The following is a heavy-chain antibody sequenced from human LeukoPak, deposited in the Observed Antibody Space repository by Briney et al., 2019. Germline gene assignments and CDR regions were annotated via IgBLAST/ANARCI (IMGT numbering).Heavy chain of an antibody. CDR3: AKWGDYDVLTGYYVSDY. D-gene: IGHD3-9*01. V-gene: IGHV3-23*01. CDR2: ITGSGGNT. J-gene: IGHJ4*02. Sequence: GGSLSLSCAASGFTFSNYAMSWVRQAPGKGLEWVSAITGSGGNTYYADSVKGRFTISRDNSKNTVFLQMNSLRAEDTAVYYCAKWGDYDVLTGYYVSDYWGQGTLVTVSS. CDR1: GFTFSNYA.